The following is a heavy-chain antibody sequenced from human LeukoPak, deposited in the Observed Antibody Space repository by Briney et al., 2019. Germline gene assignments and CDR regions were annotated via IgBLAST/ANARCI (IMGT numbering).Heavy chain of an antibody. V-gene: IGHV4-39*01. Sequence: SETLSLTCTVSGGSISSSSYYWGWIRQPPGKGLEWIGSIYYSGSTYYNPSLKSRVTISVDTSKNQFSLKLSSVTAADTAVHYCARLDHSGWFDYWGQGTLVTVSS. CDR2: IYYSGST. J-gene: IGHJ4*02. D-gene: IGHD6-19*01. CDR1: GGSISSSSYY. CDR3: ARLDHSGWFDY.